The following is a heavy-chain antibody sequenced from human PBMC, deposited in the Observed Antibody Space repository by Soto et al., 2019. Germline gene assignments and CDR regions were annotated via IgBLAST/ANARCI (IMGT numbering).Heavy chain of an antibody. CDR2: IYYPGST. CDR1: GASISNTGSC. D-gene: IGHD6-19*01. J-gene: IGHJ6*02. CDR3: ARRLNICYAMDV. Sequence: QLQLQESGPGLVKPSGTLSLTCTVSGASISNTGSCWGWIRQSPGRGLEWFENIYYPGSTYYSSTLKSRLTISLDTPNSHVSLRLTSATAADTAVYLCARRLNICYAMDVWGRGTTVTVSS. V-gene: IGHV4-39*01.